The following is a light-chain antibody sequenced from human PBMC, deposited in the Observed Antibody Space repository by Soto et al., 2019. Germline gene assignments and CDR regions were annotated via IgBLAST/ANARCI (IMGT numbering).Light chain of an antibody. CDR2: EVS. Sequence: HSVLTQPASVSGSPGQPITISCTGTSSDVGGYNYVSWYQQHPGKAPKLMIYEVSNRPSGVSNRFSGSKSGNSASLTISGLQAEDEADYYCSSYTSSSTYVFGTGTKVTVL. J-gene: IGLJ1*01. V-gene: IGLV2-14*01. CDR3: SSYTSSSTYV. CDR1: SSDVGGYNY.